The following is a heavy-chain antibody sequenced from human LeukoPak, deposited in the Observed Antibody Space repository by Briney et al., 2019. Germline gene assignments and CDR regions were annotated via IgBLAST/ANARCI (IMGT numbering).Heavy chain of an antibody. D-gene: IGHD1-14*01. CDR3: ARDHRPEIQYYYMDV. CDR1: GFSLSNYG. CDR2: LLYDGNTK. V-gene: IGHV3-33*01. Sequence: GGSLRPSCAASGFSLSNYGMHWVRQAPGKGLEWVAALLYDGNTKHYADSVKGRFTISRDISKNTSYLQMNSLTAEDTAVYYCARDHRPEIQYYYMDVWGKGTTVAVSS. J-gene: IGHJ6*03.